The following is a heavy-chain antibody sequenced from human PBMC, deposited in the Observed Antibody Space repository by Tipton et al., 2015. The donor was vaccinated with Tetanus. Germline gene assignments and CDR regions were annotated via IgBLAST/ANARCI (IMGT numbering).Heavy chain of an antibody. CDR3: AGVTAQRTELYFEH. D-gene: IGHD2-8*02. CDR1: GGSFSGFY. CDR2: INHRGGT. Sequence: TLSLTCAVSGGSFSGFYWSWIRQPPGKGLEWIGEINHRGGTSYNPSLKSRVTISVDTSKNQFSLNMSSVTAADTAVYYCAGVTAQRTELYFEHWGQGTQVTVSS. J-gene: IGHJ1*01. V-gene: IGHV4-34*01.